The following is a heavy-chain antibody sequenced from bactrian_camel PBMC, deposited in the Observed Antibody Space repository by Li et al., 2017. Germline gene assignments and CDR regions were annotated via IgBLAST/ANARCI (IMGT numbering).Heavy chain of an antibody. V-gene: IGHV3S31*01. CDR3: ATYGGYYWAFGY. CDR1: QYAHSTS. J-gene: IGHJ6*01. Sequence: DVQLVESGGGSVQAGGSLRLSCVGSQYAHSTSMGWFRQAPGKAREGVAVITTTGRSTAYADSVKGRFSISRDYDKNTVYLQMNSLKPEDTAVYYCATYGGYYWAFGYWGQGTQVTVS. D-gene: IGHD2*01. CDR2: ITTTGRST.